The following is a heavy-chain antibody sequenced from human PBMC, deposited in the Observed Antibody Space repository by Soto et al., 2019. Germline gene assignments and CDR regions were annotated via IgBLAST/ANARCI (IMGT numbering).Heavy chain of an antibody. CDR1: GGSISSSSYY. J-gene: IGHJ4*02. CDR2: IDYSGST. Sequence: QLQLQESGPGLVKPSETLSLTCTVSGGSISSSSYYWGWIRQPPGKGLESIGSIDYSGSTYYNPSLKRRVTISVDTSKNQFSLKLSSVTAADTAVYYCASYSSGWYGNSLDYWGQGTLVTVSS. D-gene: IGHD6-19*01. V-gene: IGHV4-39*01. CDR3: ASYSSGWYGNSLDY.